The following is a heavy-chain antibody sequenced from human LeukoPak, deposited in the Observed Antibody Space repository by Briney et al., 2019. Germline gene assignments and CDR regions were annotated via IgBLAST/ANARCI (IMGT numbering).Heavy chain of an antibody. CDR1: GFTFSSYS. J-gene: IGHJ3*02. CDR3: ARASGYTSGWYDDAFDI. D-gene: IGHD6-19*01. Sequence: GRSLRLSCAASGFTFSSYSMNWVRQAPGKGLEWVSSISSSSSYIYYADSVKGRFTISRDNAKNSLYLQMNSLRAEDTAVYYCARASGYTSGWYDDAFDIWGQGTMVTVSS. V-gene: IGHV3-21*01. CDR2: ISSSSSYI.